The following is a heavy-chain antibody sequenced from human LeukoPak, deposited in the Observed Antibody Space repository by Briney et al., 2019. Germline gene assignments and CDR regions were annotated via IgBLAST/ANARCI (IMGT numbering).Heavy chain of an antibody. Sequence: LAGGSLRLSCAASGFTFSSYAMSWVRQAPGKGLECVSSISGSGGSTYYADSVKGRFTISRDNSKNTLYLQMNSLRAEDTAVYYCAKDAQDSSGWYGGWFDPWGQGTLVTVSS. CDR2: ISGSGGST. CDR3: AKDAQDSSGWYGGWFDP. J-gene: IGHJ5*02. CDR1: GFTFSSYA. V-gene: IGHV3-23*01. D-gene: IGHD6-19*01.